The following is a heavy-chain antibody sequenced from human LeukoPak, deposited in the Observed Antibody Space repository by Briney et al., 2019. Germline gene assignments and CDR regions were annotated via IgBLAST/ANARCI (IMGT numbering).Heavy chain of an antibody. CDR3: AKIDSSNSWYGRLDY. CDR1: GFTFSSYA. V-gene: IGHV3-30-3*02. Sequence: GGSLRLSCAASGFTFSSYAMHWVRQAPGKGLEWVAVISYDGSNKYYADSVKGRFTISRDNSKNTLYLQMNSLRAEDTAVYYCAKIDSSNSWYGRLDYWGQGTLVTVSS. J-gene: IGHJ4*02. CDR2: ISYDGSNK. D-gene: IGHD6-13*01.